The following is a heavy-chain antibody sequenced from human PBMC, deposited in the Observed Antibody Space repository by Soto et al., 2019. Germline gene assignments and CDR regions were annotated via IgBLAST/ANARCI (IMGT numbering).Heavy chain of an antibody. CDR2: IHYSGSA. CDR1: GGSISSGDYY. D-gene: IGHD2-15*01. Sequence: SETLSLTCTVSGGSISSGDYYWSWIRQPPGKGLEWIGYIHYSGSAYYNPSLKSRVTISVDTSRNQFSLKLSSVTAADTAVYYCISHSPEDMIRTWGQGTLVTVSS. J-gene: IGHJ4*02. V-gene: IGHV4-30-4*01. CDR3: ISHSPEDMIRT.